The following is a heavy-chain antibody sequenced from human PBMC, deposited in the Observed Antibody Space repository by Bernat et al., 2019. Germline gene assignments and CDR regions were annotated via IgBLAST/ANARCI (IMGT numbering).Heavy chain of an antibody. D-gene: IGHD2-2*01. CDR1: GGPISGGNSC. CDR2: IYYSGST. V-gene: IGHV4-39*01. Sequence: QLQLQESGPGLVKPSETLSLTCSVSGGPISGGNSCWDWIRQPPGKGLEWIGSIYYSGSTYYNPSLKSRVTISVDTSKNQFSLKLSSVTAADTAVYYCARVPATARIFDYWGQGTLVTVSS. CDR3: ARVPATARIFDY. J-gene: IGHJ4*02.